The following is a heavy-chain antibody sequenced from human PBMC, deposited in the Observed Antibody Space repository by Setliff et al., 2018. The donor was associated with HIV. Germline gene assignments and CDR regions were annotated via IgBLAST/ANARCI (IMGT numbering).Heavy chain of an antibody. D-gene: IGHD2-15*01. CDR3: ARVDRVESAFDI. CDR2: IHYSGST. Sequence: ASETLSLTCSVSGGSIRSHWSWIRQPPGKGLEWVGYIHYSGSTKYNSSLKRRVAMSIDTSKNQFSLKLSSATAADTAIHYCARVDRVESAFDIWGQGAMVTVSS. J-gene: IGHJ3*02. CDR1: GGSIRSH. V-gene: IGHV4-59*11.